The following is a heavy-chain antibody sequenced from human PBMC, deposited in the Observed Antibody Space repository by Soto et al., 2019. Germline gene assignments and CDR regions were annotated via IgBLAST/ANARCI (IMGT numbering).Heavy chain of an antibody. CDR2: INPNSGGT. V-gene: IGHV1-2*02. CDR1: GYTFTGYY. D-gene: IGHD3-3*01. Sequence: VASVKVSCKASGYTFTGYYMHWVRQAPGQGLEWMGWINPNSGGTNYAQKFQGRVTMTRDTSISTAYMELSRLRSDDTAVYYCASSQILGWFHAFDYWGQGTLVTVSS. J-gene: IGHJ4*02. CDR3: ASSQILGWFHAFDY.